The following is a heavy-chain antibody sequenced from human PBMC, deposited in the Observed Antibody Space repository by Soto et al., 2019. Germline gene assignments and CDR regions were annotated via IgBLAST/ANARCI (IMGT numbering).Heavy chain of an antibody. V-gene: IGHV1-18*01. CDR2: ISAYNGNT. Sequence: ASVKVSCKASGYTFTSYGISWVRQAPGQGLEWMGWISAYNGNTNYAQKLQGRVTMTTDTSTSTAYMELRSLRSDDTAVYYCASDAMRLHPTLRFLEWLPREVKAHDAFDIWGQGTMVTVS. CDR1: GYTFTSYG. D-gene: IGHD3-3*01. J-gene: IGHJ3*02. CDR3: ASDAMRLHPTLRFLEWLPREVKAHDAFDI.